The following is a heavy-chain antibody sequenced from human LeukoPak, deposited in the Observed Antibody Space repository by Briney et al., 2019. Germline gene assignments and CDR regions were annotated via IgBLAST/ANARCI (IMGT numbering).Heavy chain of an antibody. CDR2: INAGNGNT. J-gene: IGHJ5*02. Sequence: ASVKVSCKASGYTFTSYAMHWVRQAPGQRLEWMGWINAGNGNTKYSQKFQGRVTITRDTSASTAYMELSSLRSEDTAVYYCAAHNLWFGELSWFDPWGQGTLVTVSS. D-gene: IGHD3-10*01. CDR3: AAHNLWFGELSWFDP. V-gene: IGHV1-3*01. CDR1: GYTFTSYA.